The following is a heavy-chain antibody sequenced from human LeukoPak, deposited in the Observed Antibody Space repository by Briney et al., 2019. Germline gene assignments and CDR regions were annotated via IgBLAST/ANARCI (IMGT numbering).Heavy chain of an antibody. Sequence: GGSLRLSCAASGFTFSSYWMSWVRQAPGKGLEWVANIKQDGSEKYYVDSVKGRFTISRDNAKNSLYLQMNSLRAEDTAVYYCAREDYYDSSGYYAGFDYWGQGTLVTVSS. CDR3: AREDYYDSSGYYAGFDY. D-gene: IGHD3-22*01. CDR2: IKQDGSEK. CDR1: GFTFSSYW. J-gene: IGHJ4*02. V-gene: IGHV3-7*01.